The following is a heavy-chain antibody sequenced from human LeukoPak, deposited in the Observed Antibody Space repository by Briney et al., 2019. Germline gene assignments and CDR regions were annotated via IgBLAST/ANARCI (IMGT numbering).Heavy chain of an antibody. Sequence: PGGSLRLSCAASGFTFSSFSMHWVRQAPGKGLEYVSAISTSGGTTFYANSVKDRFTISRDNSKNTLYLHMGNLRPEDMAVYYCSTANQFSGSVTYYNDFWGQGTLVTVSS. CDR2: ISTSGGTT. J-gene: IGHJ4*02. CDR1: GFTFSSFS. D-gene: IGHD3-10*01. V-gene: IGHV3-64*01. CDR3: STANQFSGSVTYYNDF.